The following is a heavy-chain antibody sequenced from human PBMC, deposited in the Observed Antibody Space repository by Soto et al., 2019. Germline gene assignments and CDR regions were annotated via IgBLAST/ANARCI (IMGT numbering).Heavy chain of an antibody. Sequence: QVQVVESGGGVVQPGRSLRLSCAASGFTFSSYGMHWVRQAPGKGLEWVAIISWDGNNKYYADSVKGRFTISRDSSKNTLFLQMNSLGAEDTAVYYCAKGGSSSARYFDRWGQGTLVTVSS. V-gene: IGHV3-30*18. CDR1: GFTFSSYG. D-gene: IGHD6-6*01. CDR2: ISWDGNNK. J-gene: IGHJ5*02. CDR3: AKGGSSSARYFDR.